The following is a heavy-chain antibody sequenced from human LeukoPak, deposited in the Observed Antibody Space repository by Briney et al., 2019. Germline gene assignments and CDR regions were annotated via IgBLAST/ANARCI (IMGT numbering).Heavy chain of an antibody. CDR3: ARGYSSSSGYYYYYRDV. V-gene: IGHV1-2*02. CDR2: INPNSGGT. CDR1: GYTFTGYY. D-gene: IGHD6-6*01. Sequence: GASVKVSCKASGYTFTGYYMHWVRQAPGQGLEWMGWINPNSGGTNYAQKFQGRVTMTRDTSISTAYMELSRLRSDDTAVYYCARGYSSSSGYYYYYRDVWGKGTTVTVSS. J-gene: IGHJ6*03.